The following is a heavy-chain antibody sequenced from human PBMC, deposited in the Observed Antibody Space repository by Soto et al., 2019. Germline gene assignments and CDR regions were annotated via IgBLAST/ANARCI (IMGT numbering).Heavy chain of an antibody. CDR1: GGSINNHY. CDR2: VYYNGIT. Sequence: PSETLSLTCTVSGGSINNHYWIWIRQPPGKGLEWLGYVYYNGITNYNPSLKSRVTMSVDTSKNQLSLNPTSLTAADTAIYYCTRANWYSEYWGQGTLVTVSS. D-gene: IGHD7-27*01. J-gene: IGHJ4*02. CDR3: TRANWYSEY. V-gene: IGHV4-59*11.